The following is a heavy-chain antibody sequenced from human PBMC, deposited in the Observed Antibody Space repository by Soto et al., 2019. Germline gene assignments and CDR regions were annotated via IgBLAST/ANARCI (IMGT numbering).Heavy chain of an antibody. J-gene: IGHJ4*02. V-gene: IGHV1-46*03. D-gene: IGHD2-15*01. Sequence: XSVKVSYNASGYTFTTYYMHLLRQAPGQGLEWMGINNPSGSTSYAQKFQGRVTMNRDTSTSTVYMELSSPRSEDTAVYYGASVYCRGGSCYSVNCWGQGTRVTVSS. CDR1: GYTFTTYY. CDR2: NNPSGST. CDR3: ASVYCRGGSCYSVNC.